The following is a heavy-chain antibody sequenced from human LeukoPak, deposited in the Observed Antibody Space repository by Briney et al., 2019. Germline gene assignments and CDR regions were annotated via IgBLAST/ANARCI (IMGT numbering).Heavy chain of an antibody. Sequence: ASVKLSCKASGYTFTDYYRHWVRQAPGQGLEWMGSINPHSGDTNSAQKFQGRVTMTRDASISTAYMEVSRLTSDDTAVYYCARFDSYSHDAFDIWGQGTMVTVSS. V-gene: IGHV1-2*02. CDR2: INPHSGDT. J-gene: IGHJ3*02. CDR1: GYTFTDYY. D-gene: IGHD5-18*01. CDR3: ARFDSYSHDAFDI.